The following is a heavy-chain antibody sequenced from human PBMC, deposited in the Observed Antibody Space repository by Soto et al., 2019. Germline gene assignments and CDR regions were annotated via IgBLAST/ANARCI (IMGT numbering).Heavy chain of an antibody. CDR2: INAGNGNT. CDR1: GYTFTSYA. D-gene: IGHD4-17*01. Sequence: QVQLVQSGAEVKKPWASVKVSCKASGYTFTSYAMHWVRQAPGQRLEWMGWINAGNGNTKYSQKLQGRVTSSRDTSERTAYKELSSLRSEDTAVYYCARGETTVTNFGSFDIWGQWTMVTVSS. J-gene: IGHJ3*02. V-gene: IGHV1-3*01. CDR3: ARGETTVTNFGSFDI.